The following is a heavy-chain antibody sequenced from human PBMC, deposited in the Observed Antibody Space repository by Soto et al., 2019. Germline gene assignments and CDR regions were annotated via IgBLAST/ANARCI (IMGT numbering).Heavy chain of an antibody. CDR1: GFTVSNNH. Sequence: VQLVESGGGLIQPGGSLRLSCAASGFTVSNNHMTWVRQAAGKGLELVSFVHGGGSTSYADSVKGRFTIPRDNSKNTLYLQMDSLRAEDTAIYYGAGRLTTAASLDYWGRGTLVTVSS. D-gene: IGHD3-16*01. J-gene: IGHJ4*02. V-gene: IGHV3-53*01. CDR2: VHGGGST. CDR3: AGRLTTAASLDY.